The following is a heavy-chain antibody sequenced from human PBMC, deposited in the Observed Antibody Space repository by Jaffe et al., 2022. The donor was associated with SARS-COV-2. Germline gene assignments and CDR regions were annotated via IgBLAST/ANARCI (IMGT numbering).Heavy chain of an antibody. CDR3: ARGLSNTLVRGAPNWFDP. J-gene: IGHJ5*02. CDR1: GFTFTRYY. Sequence: QVQLVQSGAEVKNPGASVRVSCKASGFTFTRYYIHWVRQAPGQGLEWMGIINPSDGSTNYAQKFQGRATMTRDTSTSTVYVELNSLRSEDTAVYYCARGLSNTLVRGAPNWFDPWGQGTLVTVSS. V-gene: IGHV1-46*01. CDR2: INPSDGST. D-gene: IGHD3-10*01.